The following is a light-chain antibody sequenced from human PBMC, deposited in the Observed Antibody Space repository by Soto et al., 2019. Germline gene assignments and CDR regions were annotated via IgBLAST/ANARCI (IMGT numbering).Light chain of an antibody. CDR3: CSLATSHTYV. V-gene: IGLV2-14*03. CDR1: SSDIGQYDY. CDR2: HVI. J-gene: IGLJ1*01. Sequence: QSVLTHPASLSGSPGQSITISCTGTSSDIGQYDYVSWYQQHPGKAPKLMIYHVIYRPSGVSHRYSGSKSGNSASLTISGLQADDEADYYCCSLATSHTYVFGRGTKVTVL.